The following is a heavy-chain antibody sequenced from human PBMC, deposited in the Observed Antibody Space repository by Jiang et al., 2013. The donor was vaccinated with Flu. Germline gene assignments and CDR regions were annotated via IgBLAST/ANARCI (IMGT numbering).Heavy chain of an antibody. J-gene: IGHJ4*02. CDR2: ISRGSERT. CDR1: GFAFQNYA. V-gene: IGHV3-23*04. Sequence: QLVESGGHLVQPGESLRLSCVGSGFAFQNYAMTWVRQAPGKGLDWVSAISRGSERTYYADSVKGRFTISRDNARNTLYLQMDSLRAEDTALYYCAKEEFSREGGYDYELPEENYYFDQWGQGTLVTVSS. D-gene: IGHD5-12*01. CDR3: AKEEFSREGGYDYELPEENYYFDQ.